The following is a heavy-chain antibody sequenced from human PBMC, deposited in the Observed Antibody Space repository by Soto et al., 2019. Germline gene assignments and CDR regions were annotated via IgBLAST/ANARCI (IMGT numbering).Heavy chain of an antibody. D-gene: IGHD3-16*01. CDR1: GYSFTRYG. CDR2: INTYNGNT. J-gene: IGHJ6*02. CDR3: AMVDVYVTPSPQDV. V-gene: IGHV1-18*01. Sequence: QVQLVQSRAEVKNPGASVKVSCEASGYSFTRYGIAWARQAPGQGLEWMGWINTYNGNTNYAQNPQGRVTLTTDTSTSTAYMELTSLRSNDTAIYYCAMVDVYVTPSPQDVWGQGTTVIVSS.